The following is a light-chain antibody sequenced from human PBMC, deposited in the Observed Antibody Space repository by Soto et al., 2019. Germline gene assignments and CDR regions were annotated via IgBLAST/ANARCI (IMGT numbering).Light chain of an antibody. CDR3: QQYGRLPLT. J-gene: IGKJ4*01. Sequence: EIVLTQSPGTLSLSPGERAILSCRASQSLSSSFLAWYQQKPGQAPRLLIYSSSNRATGIPDRFSGGGSGTDFTLTISRLEPADFAVYYCQQYGRLPLTFGGGTKVEIK. CDR2: SSS. CDR1: QSLSSSF. V-gene: IGKV3-20*01.